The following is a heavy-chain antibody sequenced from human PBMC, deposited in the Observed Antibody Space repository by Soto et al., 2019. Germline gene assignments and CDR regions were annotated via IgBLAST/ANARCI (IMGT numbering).Heavy chain of an antibody. J-gene: IGHJ4*02. CDR1: GFTVSSNY. D-gene: IGHD4-4*01. CDR3: AREGYDSDYVPYYFDY. V-gene: IGHV3-66*01. Sequence: GGSLRLSCAASGFTVSSNYMSWVRQAPGKGLEWVSVIYSGGSTYYADSVKGRFTISRDNSKNTLYLQMNSLRAEDTAVYYCAREGYDSDYVPYYFDYWGQGTLVTVSS. CDR2: IYSGGST.